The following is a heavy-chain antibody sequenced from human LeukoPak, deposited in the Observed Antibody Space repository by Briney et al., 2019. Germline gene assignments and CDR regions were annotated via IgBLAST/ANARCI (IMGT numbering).Heavy chain of an antibody. CDR3: ASYYGDYVYFDY. D-gene: IGHD4-17*01. CDR1: GGSISSGDYY. V-gene: IGHV4-30-4*01. CDR2: IYYSGST. J-gene: IGHJ4*02. Sequence: TSQTLSLTCTVSGGSISSGDYYWSWIRQPPGKGLEWIGYIYYSGSTYYNPSLKSRVTISVDTSKNQFSLKLSSVTAADTAVYYCASYYGDYVYFDYGGQGTLVTVYS.